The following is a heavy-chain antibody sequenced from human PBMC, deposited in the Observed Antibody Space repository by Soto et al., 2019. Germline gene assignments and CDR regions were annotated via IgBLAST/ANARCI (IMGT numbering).Heavy chain of an antibody. V-gene: IGHV3-15*07. J-gene: IGHJ4*02. CDR1: GFTFSNAW. D-gene: IGHD1-26*01. CDR2: IKSKTDGGTT. CDR3: TTVPAGGSYPTPDLFDY. Sequence: EVQLVESGGGLVKPGGSLRLSCAASGFTFSNAWMNWVRQAPGKGLEWVGRIKSKTDGGTTDYAAPVKVRFTISRDDSKNTLYLQMNSLKTEDTTVYYCTTVPAGGSYPTPDLFDYWGQGTLVTVSS.